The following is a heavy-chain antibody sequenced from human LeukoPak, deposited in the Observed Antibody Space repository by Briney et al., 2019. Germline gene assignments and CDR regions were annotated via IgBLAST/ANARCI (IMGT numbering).Heavy chain of an antibody. J-gene: IGHJ4*02. V-gene: IGHV3-15*01. CDR1: GFTFSNAW. CDR3: TTAPAQSDY. D-gene: IGHD2-2*01. Sequence: TGGSLRLSCAASGFTFSNAWMSWVRQAPGKGLEWVGRIKSKTDDGTTDYDAPVKGRFTLSRDDSKNTPYLQMNSLKFEDTTVYYCTTAPAQSDYWGQGTLVTVSS. CDR2: IKSKTDDGTT.